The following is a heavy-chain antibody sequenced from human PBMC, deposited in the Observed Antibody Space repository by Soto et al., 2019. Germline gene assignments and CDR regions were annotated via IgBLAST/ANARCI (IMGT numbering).Heavy chain of an antibody. CDR1: GGSISSYY. CDR3: GRGEVDRYNWNYGIDY. Sequence: SETLSLTCTVSGGSISSYYWSWIRQPPGKGLEWIGYIYYSGNTNYNPSLKSRVTISVDTSKNQFSLKLSSVTAADTAVYYCGRGEVDRYNWNYGIDYWGQGTLVTVSS. V-gene: IGHV4-59*01. CDR2: IYYSGNT. J-gene: IGHJ4*02. D-gene: IGHD1-7*01.